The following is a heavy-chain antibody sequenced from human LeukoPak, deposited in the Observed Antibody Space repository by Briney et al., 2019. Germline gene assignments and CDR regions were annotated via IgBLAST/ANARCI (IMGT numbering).Heavy chain of an antibody. CDR3: TTYYYDSSGYPGSAFDY. V-gene: IGHV1-46*03. CDR1: GYSFTGHTLSAYY. J-gene: IGHJ4*02. CDR2: INPSGGST. D-gene: IGHD3-22*01. Sequence: ASVKVSCKASGYSFTGHTLSAYYFQWVRQAPGQGLEWMGIINPSGGSTSYAQKFQGRVTMTRDTSTSTVYMELSSLRSEDTAVYYCTTYYYDSSGYPGSAFDYWGQGTLVTVSS.